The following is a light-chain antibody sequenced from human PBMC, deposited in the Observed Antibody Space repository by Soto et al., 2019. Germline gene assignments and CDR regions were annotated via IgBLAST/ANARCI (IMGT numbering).Light chain of an antibody. CDR1: QSVSRD. J-gene: IGKJ1*01. V-gene: IGKV3-15*01. CDR2: GAS. CDR3: QQYNNWPRT. Sequence: EIVMTQSPATLSVSPGERVTLSCRASQSVSRDLAWYQQKRGQDPRLLIYGASTRSTGIPARFSGSGSETEISLTISSLQSEDYAVYYFQQYNNWPRTFGQGTKVELK.